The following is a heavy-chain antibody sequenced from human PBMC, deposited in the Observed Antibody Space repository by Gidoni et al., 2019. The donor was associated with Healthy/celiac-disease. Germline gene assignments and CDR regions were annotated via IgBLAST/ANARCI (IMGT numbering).Heavy chain of an antibody. D-gene: IGHD2-8*01. CDR1: GGSFRGYN. Sequence: QVQLQQWGAGLLKPSETLSLTCAVSGGSFRGYNWSWTRQHPVKGLEWIGEINHSGSTNYNPSLKSRVTISVDTSKNQFSLKLSSVTAADTAVYYCAREHRDIVLMVYALNWFDPWGQGTLVTVSS. J-gene: IGHJ5*02. CDR3: AREHRDIVLMVYALNWFDP. CDR2: INHSGST. V-gene: IGHV4-34*01.